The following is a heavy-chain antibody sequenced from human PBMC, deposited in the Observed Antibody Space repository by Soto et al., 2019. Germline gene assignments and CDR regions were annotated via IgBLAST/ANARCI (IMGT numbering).Heavy chain of an antibody. D-gene: IGHD3-22*01. V-gene: IGHV1-58*01. CDR1: GFTFTSSA. CDR3: AADLYDSSGYSIAAYYYYGMDV. Sequence: SVKVSCKASGFTFTSSAVQWVRQARGQRLEWIGWIVVGSGNTNYAQKFQEGVTITRDMSTSTAYMELSSLRSEDTAVYYCAADLYDSSGYSIAAYYYYGMDVWGQGTTVTVSS. CDR2: IVVGSGNT. J-gene: IGHJ6*02.